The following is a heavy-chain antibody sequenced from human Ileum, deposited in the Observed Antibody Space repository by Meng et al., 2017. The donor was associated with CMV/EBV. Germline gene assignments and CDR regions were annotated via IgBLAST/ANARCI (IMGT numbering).Heavy chain of an antibody. CDR3: ANNFDY. Sequence: GGSLRLSCAASGFTFSNYGMHWVRQAPGKGLEWVAVIWHDGSNKYYADSVKGRFTISRDNSKNTLYLQMNNLRAEDTAVYYCANNFDYWGQGTLVTGSS. J-gene: IGHJ4*02. CDR1: GFTFSNYG. CDR2: IWHDGSNK. V-gene: IGHV3-33*06.